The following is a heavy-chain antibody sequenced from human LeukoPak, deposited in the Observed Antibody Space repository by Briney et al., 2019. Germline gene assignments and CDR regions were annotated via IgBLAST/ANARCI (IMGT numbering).Heavy chain of an antibody. CDR2: LSFIDDST. D-gene: IGHD2-2*01. CDR1: GSTLRNNI. CDR3: GREGYTSGYAGAFDT. Sequence: GGSLRLSCTASGSTLRNNIMTWVRQAPGKGLEWVSSLSFIDDSTYYADSVKGRLIISRDTSKNTLFLQMDSLRAEDTGVYYCGREGYTSGYAGAFDTWGQGTMVTVSS. V-gene: IGHV3-23*01. J-gene: IGHJ3*02.